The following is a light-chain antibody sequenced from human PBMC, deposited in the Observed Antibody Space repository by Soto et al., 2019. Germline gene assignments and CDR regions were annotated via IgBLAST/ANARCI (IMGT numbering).Light chain of an antibody. CDR3: QQRSNWPIT. CDR2: DAS. CDR1: QSVSSN. V-gene: IGKV3-11*01. J-gene: IGKJ5*01. Sequence: EIVMTQSPATLSVSPGERATLSCMASQSVSSNLAWYQQKPGQAPRLLIYDASRRATGIPARFSGSGSGTGFTLTISSLEPEDFAVYYCQQRSNWPITFGQGTRLEI.